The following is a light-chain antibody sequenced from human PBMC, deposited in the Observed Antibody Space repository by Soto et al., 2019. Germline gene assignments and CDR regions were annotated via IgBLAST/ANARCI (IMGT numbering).Light chain of an antibody. CDR2: GAS. Sequence: EIVLTQSPGTLSLSPGERATLSCRASQSVSDTYLAWYQQKPGQAPRLLIYGASSRATGIPDRLSGSGSGTDFTLTISRLEPEDFAVYYCQQYGSSPRTFGQGTKLEI. V-gene: IGKV3-20*01. J-gene: IGKJ2*01. CDR3: QQYGSSPRT. CDR1: QSVSDTY.